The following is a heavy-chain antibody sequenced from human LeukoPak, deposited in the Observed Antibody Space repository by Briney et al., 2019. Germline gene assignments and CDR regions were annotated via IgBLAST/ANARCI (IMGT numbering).Heavy chain of an antibody. V-gene: IGHV1-3*01. CDR3: ARGTYSSSWYSYMDV. J-gene: IGHJ6*03. Sequence: ASVKVSCKASGYIFTDYAIHWLRQAPGQRPEWMGCMNAGNGNTKYSQKFQGRITLIRDTSAATAYMELSSLRHDDLAVYYCARGTYSSSWYSYMDVWGKGTTVTVSS. CDR1: GYIFTDYA. D-gene: IGHD6-13*01. CDR2: MNAGNGNT.